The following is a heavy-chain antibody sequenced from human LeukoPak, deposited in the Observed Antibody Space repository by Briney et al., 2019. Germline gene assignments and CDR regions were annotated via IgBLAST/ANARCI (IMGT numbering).Heavy chain of an antibody. CDR2: TYYRSKWYN. D-gene: IGHD6-13*01. CDR1: GDSVSSNSAA. Sequence: SQTLSLTCAISGDSVSSNSAAWNWIRQSPSRGLEWLGRTYYRSKWYNDYTVSVKSRITINPDTSKNQLSLQLNSVTPEDTAVYYCARDPQAAAGYYYYYMDVWGKGTTVTISS. CDR3: ARDPQAAAGYYYYYMDV. J-gene: IGHJ6*03. V-gene: IGHV6-1*01.